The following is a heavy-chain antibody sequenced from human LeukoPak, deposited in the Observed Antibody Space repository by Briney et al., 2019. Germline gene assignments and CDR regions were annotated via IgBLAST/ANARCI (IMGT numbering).Heavy chain of an antibody. CDR3: AKDGLETVTTIGTFDI. CDR1: GFTFSSYA. V-gene: IGHV3-23*01. J-gene: IGHJ3*02. CDR2: ISGSGGST. D-gene: IGHD4-17*01. Sequence: GGSLRLSCAASGFTFSSYAMSWVRQAPGKGLEWVSAISGSGGSTYYADSVKGRFTISRDNSKNTLYLQMNSLRAEDTAVYYCAKDGLETVTTIGTFDIWGQGTMVTVSS.